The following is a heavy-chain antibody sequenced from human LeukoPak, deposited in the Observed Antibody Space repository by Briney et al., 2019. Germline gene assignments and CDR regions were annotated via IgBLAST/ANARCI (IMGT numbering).Heavy chain of an antibody. CDR2: INPNSGGT. V-gene: IGHV1-2*02. CDR1: GYTFTGYY. CDR3: ARDQGGFDY. J-gene: IGHJ4*02. Sequence: ASVKVSCKASGYTFTGYYMHWVRQAPGQGLEWMGWINPNSGGTNYAQKLQGRVTVTRDTSTSTVHMELSGLRSEDTAVYYCARDQGGFDYWGQGTLVTVSS.